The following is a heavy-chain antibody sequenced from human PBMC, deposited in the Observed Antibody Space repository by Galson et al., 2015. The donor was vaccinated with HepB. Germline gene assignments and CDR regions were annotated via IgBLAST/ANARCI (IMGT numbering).Heavy chain of an antibody. J-gene: IGHJ4*02. D-gene: IGHD6-6*01. CDR1: GFTFSNYW. V-gene: IGHV3-7*03. CDR3: ARAPTRPGVDY. Sequence: SLRLSCAASGFTFSNYWMCWVRQPPGKGLEWVANINHDGSKKNYVDSVKDRFTISRDNAKNSLYLQMNSLRADDTAVYYCARAPTRPGVDYWGQGTLATVSS. CDR2: INHDGSKK.